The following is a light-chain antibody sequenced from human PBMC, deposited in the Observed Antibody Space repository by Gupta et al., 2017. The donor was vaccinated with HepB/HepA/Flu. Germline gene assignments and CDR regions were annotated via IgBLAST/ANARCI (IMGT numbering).Light chain of an antibody. V-gene: IGLV1-47*01. CDR3: AAWDDSLSGVV. CDR1: SSNIGSNY. J-gene: IGLJ2*01. CDR2: RNN. Sequence: VLTQPPSASGTPGQRVTNSCSGSSSNIGSNYVYWYQQLPGTAPKLLIYRNNQRPSGVPDRFSGSKSGTSASLAISGLRSEDEADYYCAAWDDSLSGVVFGGGTKLTVL.